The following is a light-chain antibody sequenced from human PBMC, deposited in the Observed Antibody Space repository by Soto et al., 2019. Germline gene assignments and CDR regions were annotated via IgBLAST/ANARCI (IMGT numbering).Light chain of an antibody. J-gene: IGKJ1*01. V-gene: IGKV3-20*01. CDR2: SAF. Sequence: EIVLTQSPGTLSLSPGERGTLSCRASQSVSSNYLAWYQQKPGQAPRLLIYSAFSRPTGSPDRFSGSGSGTDFTLTISRLEPEDFAVYYCQYYGSSPWTFGQGTKVEIK. CDR1: QSVSSNY. CDR3: QYYGSSPWT.